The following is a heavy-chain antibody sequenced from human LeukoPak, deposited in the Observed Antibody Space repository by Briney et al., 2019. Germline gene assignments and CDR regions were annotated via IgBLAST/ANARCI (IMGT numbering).Heavy chain of an antibody. V-gene: IGHV4-39*01. J-gene: IGHJ5*02. CDR3: ARQHCSGGSCWSGYDP. D-gene: IGHD2-15*01. CDR1: GGSISSSTYY. CDR2: FFYSGNT. Sequence: SETLCLTCTVSGGSISSSTYYWGWIRQPPGKGLEWIATFFYSGNTNYNPSLKSGVTISVDTSKNQFSLKLSSVTAADTAVYYCARQHCSGGSCWSGYDPWGKG.